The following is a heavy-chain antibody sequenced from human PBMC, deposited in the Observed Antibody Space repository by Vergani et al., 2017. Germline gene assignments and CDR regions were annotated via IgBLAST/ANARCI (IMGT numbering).Heavy chain of an antibody. CDR1: GGSMSGYH. J-gene: IGHJ5*02. V-gene: IGHV4-59*01. CDR2: MYHSGST. D-gene: IGHD3-10*01. Sequence: QVQLQESGPGLVKSSETLTLTCSVSGGSMSGYHWSWIRQPPGKELEWIGYMYHSGSTNYNPSLETRVTISGDTSKNQFSLKLNSVTAADTAVYYCGRVADVYGLGSRLLDLWGQGILVTVSS. CDR3: GRVADVYGLGSRLLDL.